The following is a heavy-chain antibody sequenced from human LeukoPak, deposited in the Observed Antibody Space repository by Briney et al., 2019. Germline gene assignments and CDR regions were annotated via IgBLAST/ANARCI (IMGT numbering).Heavy chain of an antibody. D-gene: IGHD3-16*02. CDR2: IYTSGST. V-gene: IGHV4-61*02. J-gene: IGHJ4*02. CDR1: GGSISSGSYY. CDR3: ARPYYDYVWGSYPYY. Sequence: SETLSLTCTVSGGSISSGSYYWSWIRQPAGKGLEWIGRIYTSGSTNYNPSLKSRVTISVDTSKNQFSLKLSSVTAADTAMYYCARPYYDYVWGSYPYYWGQGTLVTVSS.